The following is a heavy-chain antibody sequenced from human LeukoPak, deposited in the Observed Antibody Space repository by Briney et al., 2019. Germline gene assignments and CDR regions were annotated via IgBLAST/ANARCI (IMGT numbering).Heavy chain of an antibody. Sequence: GGSLRLSCAASGFTFSDYYMSWIRQAPGKGLEWVSYISSSGSTIYYTDSVKGRFTISRDNAKNSLYLQMNSLRAEDTAVYYCAIGIAALGNYYYMDVWGKGTTVTVSS. D-gene: IGHD6-6*01. CDR2: ISSSGSTI. CDR1: GFTFSDYY. J-gene: IGHJ6*03. V-gene: IGHV3-11*01. CDR3: AIGIAALGNYYYMDV.